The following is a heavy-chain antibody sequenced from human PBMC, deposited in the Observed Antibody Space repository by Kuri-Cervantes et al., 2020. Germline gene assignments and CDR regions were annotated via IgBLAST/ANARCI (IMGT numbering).Heavy chain of an antibody. V-gene: IGHV2-5*01. J-gene: IGHJ4*02. CDR1: GFSLSTSGVG. CDR3: AHRRGGYFDF. D-gene: IGHD3-16*01. Sequence: SGPTLVKPTQTLTLTCTFSGFSLSTSGVGVGWIRQPPGKALEWIALIFWSDEIHYSPSLKSRLTITKETYKNQVVLTMTNMDPADKATYYCAHRRGGYFDFWGQGILVTVSS. CDR2: IFWSDEI.